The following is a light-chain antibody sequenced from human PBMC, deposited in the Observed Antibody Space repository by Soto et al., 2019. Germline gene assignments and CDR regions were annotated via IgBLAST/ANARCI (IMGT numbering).Light chain of an antibody. J-gene: IGLJ1*01. CDR3: QSYDGSLSCSSV. V-gene: IGLV1-40*01. Sequence: VLTQQPSVSGAPGQRVTISCTGSSSNIGAGYDVHWYQQLPGTVPKLLIYGNTNRPSGVPDRFSGSRSGTSASLAITGLEAEDDGDYYCQSYDGSLSCSSVFGTGTKVT. CDR1: SSNIGAGYD. CDR2: GNT.